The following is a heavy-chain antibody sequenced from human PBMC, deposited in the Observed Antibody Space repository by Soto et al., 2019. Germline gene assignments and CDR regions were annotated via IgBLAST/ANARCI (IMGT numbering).Heavy chain of an antibody. J-gene: IGHJ4*02. V-gene: IGHV1-8*01. CDR3: ARGRIPITGTPY. CDR1: GYTFTSYD. D-gene: IGHD1-20*01. CDR2: MNPNSGNT. Sequence: ASVKVSCKASGYTFTSYDINWVRQATGQGLEWMGWMNPNSGNTGYAQKFQGRVTMTRNTSISTAYMELSSLRSEDTAVYYCARGRIPITGTPYWGQGTLVTVSS.